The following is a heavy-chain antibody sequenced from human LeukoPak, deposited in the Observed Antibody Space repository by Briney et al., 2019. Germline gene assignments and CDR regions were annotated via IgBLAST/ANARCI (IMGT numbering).Heavy chain of an antibody. CDR1: GFTFSSYA. CDR2: ISYDGSNK. V-gene: IGHV3-30*04. D-gene: IGHD6-6*01. J-gene: IGHJ4*02. CDR3: AKGSYYSDF. Sequence: GGSLRLSCAASGFTFSSYAMHWVRQAPGKGLEWVAVISYDGSNKYYADSVKGRFTISRDNSKNTLYLQMNSLRADDTAVYYCAKGSYYSDFWGQGTLVSVSS.